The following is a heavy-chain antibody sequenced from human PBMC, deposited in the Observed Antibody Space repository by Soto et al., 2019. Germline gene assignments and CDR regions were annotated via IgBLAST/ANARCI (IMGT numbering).Heavy chain of an antibody. J-gene: IGHJ4*02. CDR3: ARGRDGDY. D-gene: IGHD6-6*01. V-gene: IGHV1-18*01. CDR2: ISAHNGNT. Sequence: QVHLVQSGAEVKKPGASVKVSCKASGYTFTSYGITWVRQAPGQGLEWMGWISAHNGNTDYAQKLQGRVIVNRDTSTSTAYMALRSLRSDDTAVYYCARGRDGDYWGQGALVTVSS. CDR1: GYTFTSYG.